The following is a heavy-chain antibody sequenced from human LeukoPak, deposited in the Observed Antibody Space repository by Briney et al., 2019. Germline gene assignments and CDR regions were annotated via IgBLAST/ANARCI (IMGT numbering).Heavy chain of an antibody. J-gene: IGHJ6*02. CDR2: MNPNSGNT. Sequence: ASVKVSCKASGYTFTSYDINWVRQATGQGLEWMGWMNPNSGNTGYAQTFQGRVTMTRNTSISTAYMELSSLRSEDTAVYYCARRPSLYPYYYDSSGHGYYYYYYGMDVWGQGTTVTVSS. CDR1: GYTFTSYD. CDR3: ARRPSLYPYYYDSSGHGYYYYYYGMDV. V-gene: IGHV1-8*01. D-gene: IGHD3-22*01.